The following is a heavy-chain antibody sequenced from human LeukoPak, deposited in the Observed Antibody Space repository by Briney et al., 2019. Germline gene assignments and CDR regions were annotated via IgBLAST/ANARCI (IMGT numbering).Heavy chain of an antibody. D-gene: IGHD3-10*01. CDR2: VYSSGSA. CDR3: ARSYYLNWFDP. Sequence: SQTLSLTCTVSGGSISNGSSYCSWIRQPAGKELEWIGRVYSSGSANYNPSLRSRVTISLDTSKNQFSLKLSSVTAADTAVYYCARSYYLNWFDPWGQGTLATVSS. CDR1: GGSISNGSSY. V-gene: IGHV4-61*02. J-gene: IGHJ5*02.